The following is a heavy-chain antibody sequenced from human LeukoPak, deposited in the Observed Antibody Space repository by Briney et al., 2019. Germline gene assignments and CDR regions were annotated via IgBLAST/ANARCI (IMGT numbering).Heavy chain of an antibody. V-gene: IGHV1-46*01. CDR2: INPSGGST. CDR1: GYTFTSYY. CDR3: ARGGGSSGWPYFDY. J-gene: IGHJ4*02. D-gene: IGHD6-19*01. Sequence: ASVKVSCKASGYTFTSYYMHWVRQAPGQGLEWMGIINPSGGSTRYAQKFQGRVTMTRDTSKNQFSLKLSSVTAADTAVYYCARGGGSSGWPYFDYWGQGTLVTVSS.